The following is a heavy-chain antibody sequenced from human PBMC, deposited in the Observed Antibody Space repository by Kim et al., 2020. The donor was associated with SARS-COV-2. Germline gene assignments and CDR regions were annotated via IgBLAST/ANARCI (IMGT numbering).Heavy chain of an antibody. CDR2: ISAYNGNT. D-gene: IGHD3-10*01. CDR1: GYTFTSYG. CDR3: ARACKLLWFGELLPQSYYFDD. V-gene: IGHV1-18*01. J-gene: IGHJ4*02. Sequence: ASVKVSCKASGYTFTSYGISWVRQAPGQGLEWMGWISAYNGNTNYAQKLQGRVTMTTDTSTSTAYMELRSLRSDDTAVYYCARACKLLWFGELLPQSYYFDDWGQGTLVTVSS.